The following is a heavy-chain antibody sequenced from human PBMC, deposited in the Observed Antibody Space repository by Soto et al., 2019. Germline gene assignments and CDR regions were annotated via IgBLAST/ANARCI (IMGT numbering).Heavy chain of an antibody. CDR1: GDTFSNQA. CDR2: IIPLFDSA. J-gene: IGHJ4*02. CDR3: AASTFQSGVSGYFHLDH. V-gene: IGHV1-69*06. D-gene: IGHD3-3*01. Sequence: SVKVSCKTSGDTFSNQAISWVGQAPGQGLEWMGGIIPLFDSASYAQRSHDRVTITADKFTNTVYMELRSLTSEDTAVYYCAASTFQSGVSGYFHLDHWGQGTLVTV.